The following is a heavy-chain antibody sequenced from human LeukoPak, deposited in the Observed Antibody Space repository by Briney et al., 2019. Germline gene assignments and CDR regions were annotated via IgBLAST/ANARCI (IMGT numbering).Heavy chain of an antibody. Sequence: GRSLRLSCAASGFTFSSYAKSWVRQAPGKGLEWVSAISGSGGSTYCADSVKGRFTISRDYSKNTLYLQMNSLRAEDTAVYYCAKVEAARPGGHLVGWGQGTLVTVSS. J-gene: IGHJ4*02. V-gene: IGHV3-23*01. CDR3: AKVEAARPGGHLVG. CDR2: ISGSGGST. D-gene: IGHD6-6*01. CDR1: GFTFSSYA.